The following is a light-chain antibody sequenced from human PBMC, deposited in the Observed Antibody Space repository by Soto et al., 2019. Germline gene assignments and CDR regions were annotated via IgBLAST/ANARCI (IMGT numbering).Light chain of an antibody. V-gene: IGLV2-23*01. Sequence: QSVLTQPASVSESPGQSITISCTGTSSDVGTYNLVSWYQQHPGKAPKLMIYEDTKRPSGVSNRFSGSKSGNTASLAISGLQAEDGADYYCCSYATRSTSLWVFGGGTKLTVL. J-gene: IGLJ3*02. CDR3: CSYATRSTSLWV. CDR2: EDT. CDR1: SSDVGTYNL.